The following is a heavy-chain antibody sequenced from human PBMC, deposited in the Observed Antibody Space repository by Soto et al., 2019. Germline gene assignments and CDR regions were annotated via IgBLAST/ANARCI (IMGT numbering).Heavy chain of an antibody. CDR3: AKDVEASKWLDFDY. Sequence: PGGSLRLSCAASGFTFNRHAMGWVRQAPGKGLEWVSAINDRGTTTYYADSVKGRFTISRDNSKNTLFLQMNSLRAEDTALYYCAKDVEASKWLDFDYWGLGTLVTVSS. D-gene: IGHD2-8*01. J-gene: IGHJ4*02. CDR1: GFTFNRHA. V-gene: IGHV3-23*01. CDR2: INDRGTTT.